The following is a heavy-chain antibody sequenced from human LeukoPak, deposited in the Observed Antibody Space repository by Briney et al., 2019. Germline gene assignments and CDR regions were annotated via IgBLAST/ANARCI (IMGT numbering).Heavy chain of an antibody. CDR3: ASTDYGGNGGDY. V-gene: IGHV4-38-2*02. CDR1: SYSISSGYY. D-gene: IGHD4-23*01. CDR2: IYHSGST. Sequence: SETLSLTCTVSSYSISSGYYWGWIRQPPGKGLEWIGSIYHSGSTYYNPSLKSRVTISVDTSKNQFSLKLSSVTAADTAVYYCASTDYGGNGGDYWGQGTLVTVSS. J-gene: IGHJ4*02.